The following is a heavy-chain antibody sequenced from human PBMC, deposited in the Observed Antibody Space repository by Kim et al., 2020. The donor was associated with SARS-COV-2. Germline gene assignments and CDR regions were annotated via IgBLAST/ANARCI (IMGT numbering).Heavy chain of an antibody. CDR1: GYTFTTYG. Sequence: ASVKVSCKASGYTFTTYGMNWVRQAPGQGLEWMGWINTNTGDPTYTQGFTGRFVFSLDTSVSTAYLQISSLKAEVTAVYYCVRDIPGDAFDIWGQGTMVTVSS. V-gene: IGHV7-4-1*02. J-gene: IGHJ3*02. CDR3: VRDIPGDAFDI. CDR2: INTNTGDP.